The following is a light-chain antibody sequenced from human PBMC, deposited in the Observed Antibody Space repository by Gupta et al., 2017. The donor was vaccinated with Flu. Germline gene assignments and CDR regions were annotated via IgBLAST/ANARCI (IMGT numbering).Light chain of an antibody. CDR3: QQYGSSSWT. CDR2: GAT. J-gene: IGKJ1*01. V-gene: IGKV3-20*01. Sequence: EIALTQSPGTLSLSPGERATLSCRARQSVSSSHLAWYQQKLGQAPRLLIYGATRRATGIPDRFSGSGSGTDFTLTISRLEPEDFAVYYCQQYGSSSWTFGQGTKVEIK. CDR1: QSVSSSH.